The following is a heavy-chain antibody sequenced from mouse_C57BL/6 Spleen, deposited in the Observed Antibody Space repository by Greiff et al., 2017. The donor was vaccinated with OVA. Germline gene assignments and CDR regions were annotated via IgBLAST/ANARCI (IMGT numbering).Heavy chain of an antibody. CDR2: IDPEDGET. CDR3: AGWGSNLYYFDY. J-gene: IGHJ2*01. V-gene: IGHV14-2*01. CDR1: GFNIKDYY. D-gene: IGHD2-5*01. Sequence: EVPLQQSGAELVKPGVSVKFSCTASGFNIKDYYMHWVKQRTEQGLEWIGRIDPEDGETKYATKFQGKATITADTSSNTAYLQLSSLTSEDTAVYYCAGWGSNLYYFDYWGQGTTLTVSS.